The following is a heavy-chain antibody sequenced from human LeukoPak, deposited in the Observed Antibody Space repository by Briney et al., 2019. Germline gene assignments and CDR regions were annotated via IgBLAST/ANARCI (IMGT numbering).Heavy chain of an antibody. CDR1: GFTFSSYA. CDR2: ISGSGGST. V-gene: IGHV3-23*01. Sequence: GGSLRLSCAASGFTFSSYAMSWVRQAPGKGLEWVSAISGSGGSTYYADSVKGRSTISRDNSKNTLYLQMNSLRAEDTAVYYCAKKSGYYYENWFDPWGQGTLVTVSS. D-gene: IGHD3-22*01. CDR3: AKKSGYYYENWFDP. J-gene: IGHJ5*02.